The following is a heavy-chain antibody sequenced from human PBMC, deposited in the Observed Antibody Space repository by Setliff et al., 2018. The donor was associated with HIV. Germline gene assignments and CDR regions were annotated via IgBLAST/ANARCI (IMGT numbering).Heavy chain of an antibody. CDR1: GFTFSTYA. J-gene: IGHJ5*02. V-gene: IGHV3-23*01. D-gene: IGHD3-10*01. CDR3: AKDRRYYYGSGSYAAET. CDR2: ISAGGGST. Sequence: GGSLRLSCAVSGFTFSTYAMSWVRQAPGKGLEWVSTISAGGGSTFYADSVKGRFTISRDNSKNTLFLQMNSLRAEDTAVYYCAKDRRYYYGSGSYAAETWGQGTLVTAPQ.